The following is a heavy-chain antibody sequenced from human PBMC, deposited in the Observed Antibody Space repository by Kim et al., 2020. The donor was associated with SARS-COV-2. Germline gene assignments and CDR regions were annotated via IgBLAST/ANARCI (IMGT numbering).Heavy chain of an antibody. V-gene: IGHV1-3*01. CDR1: GYTFTSYA. J-gene: IGHJ4*02. CDR3: ARGIDSNGYHFDY. Sequence: ASVKVSCKASGYTFTSYAIEWVRQAPGQRLEWMGWINVGNGNTKYSQRFQGRVTITRDTSASTASMELSSLRSEDTAVYYCARGIDSNGYHFDYWGQGTLVTVSS. CDR2: INVGNGNT. D-gene: IGHD3-22*01.